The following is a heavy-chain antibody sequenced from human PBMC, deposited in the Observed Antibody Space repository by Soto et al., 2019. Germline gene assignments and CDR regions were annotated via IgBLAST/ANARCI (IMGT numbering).Heavy chain of an antibody. D-gene: IGHD3-22*01. Sequence: SETLSLTCTFSCGSIISYYWSWIRQPPGKGLEWIGYIYYSGSTNYNPSLKSRVTISVDTSKNQFSLKLSSVTAADTAVYYCARVPRGGYYYDSSGAFDIWGQGTMVTVSS. CDR1: CGSIISYY. J-gene: IGHJ3*02. CDR3: ARVPRGGYYYDSSGAFDI. V-gene: IGHV4-59*01. CDR2: IYYSGST.